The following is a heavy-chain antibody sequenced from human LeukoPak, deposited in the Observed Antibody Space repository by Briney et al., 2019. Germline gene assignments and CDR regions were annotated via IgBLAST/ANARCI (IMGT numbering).Heavy chain of an antibody. CDR1: GFTFRSYW. CDR2: IKQDGGEK. V-gene: IGHV3-7*04. J-gene: IGHJ4*02. Sequence: PGGSLRLSCAASGFTFRSYWMSWGRQAPGKGLEWVADIKQDGGEKYHVDSVKGRFAISRDNARNSLYLEVNSLRAEDTAVYYCAKDRGWLQFDYWGRGTLVTVSS. D-gene: IGHD5-24*01. CDR3: AKDRGWLQFDY.